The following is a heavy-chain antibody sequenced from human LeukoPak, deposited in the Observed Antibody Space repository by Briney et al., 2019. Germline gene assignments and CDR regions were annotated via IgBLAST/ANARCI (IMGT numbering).Heavy chain of an antibody. CDR3: AMALDY. J-gene: IGHJ4*02. CDR1: GFTFSNYL. V-gene: IGHV3-23*01. CDR2: ISHSGSSM. Sequence: PGGSLRLSCVASGFTFSNYLMNWVRQAPGKGLEWVSGISHSGSSMYYADSVKGRFTISRDNSKNTLYLQMDRLRVEDTAVYCCAMALDYWGQGTLVTVSS.